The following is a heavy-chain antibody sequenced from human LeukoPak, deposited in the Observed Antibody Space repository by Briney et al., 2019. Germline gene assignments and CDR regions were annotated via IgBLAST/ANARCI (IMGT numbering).Heavy chain of an antibody. Sequence: GGSLRLSCAGSGFTFSSYSMNWVRQAPGKGLEWVSSISSSSSYIYYADSVKGRFTISRDNAKNSLYLQMNSLRAEDTALYYCARAGLYNWNYEGTAYFDYWGQGTLVTVSS. CDR1: GFTFSSYS. CDR2: ISSSSSYI. V-gene: IGHV3-21*04. J-gene: IGHJ4*02. D-gene: IGHD1-7*01. CDR3: ARAGLYNWNYEGTAYFDY.